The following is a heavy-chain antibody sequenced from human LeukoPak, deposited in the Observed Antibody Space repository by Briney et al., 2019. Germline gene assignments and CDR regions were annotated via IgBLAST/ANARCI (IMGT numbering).Heavy chain of an antibody. CDR3: AKVLRAFSAYDPLDV. D-gene: IGHD5-12*01. Sequence: PGGSLRLSCAASGFTFNIHGMHWVRQAPGKGLEWVALIWFDGTSEYYADSVKGRFTIFRDNSQHTLYLQMNSLRAEDTAVYYCAKVLRAFSAYDPLDVWGKGTTVTVSS. CDR1: GFTFNIHG. CDR2: IWFDGTSE. J-gene: IGHJ6*04. V-gene: IGHV3-33*06.